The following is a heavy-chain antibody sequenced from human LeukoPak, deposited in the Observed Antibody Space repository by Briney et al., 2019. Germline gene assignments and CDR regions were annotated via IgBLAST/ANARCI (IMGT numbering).Heavy chain of an antibody. CDR3: ARETIDITVIVVVRMGDAFDI. CDR2: IYTSGST. CDR1: GGSISSYY. V-gene: IGHV4-4*07. J-gene: IGHJ3*02. D-gene: IGHD3-22*01. Sequence: SETLSLTCTVSGGSISSYYWSWIRQPAGKGLEWIGRIYTSGSTNYNPSLKSRVTISVDTSMNQFSLKRRSVTAADTAVYYCARETIDITVIVVVRMGDAFDIWGQGTVVTVSS.